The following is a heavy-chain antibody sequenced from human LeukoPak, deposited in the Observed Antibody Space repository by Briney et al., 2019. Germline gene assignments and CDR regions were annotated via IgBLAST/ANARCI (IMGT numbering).Heavy chain of an antibody. CDR3: ARVSLVRGAPDYYFDY. CDR2: IYTSGST. Sequence: SQTLSLTCTVSGDSISNYYWSWIRQPAGKGLEWIGRIYTSGSTNYNPSLKSRVTVSVDTSKNQFSLKLSSVTAADTAVYYCARVSLVRGAPDYYFDYWGQGTLVTVSS. J-gene: IGHJ4*02. V-gene: IGHV4-4*07. CDR1: GDSISNYY. D-gene: IGHD3-10*01.